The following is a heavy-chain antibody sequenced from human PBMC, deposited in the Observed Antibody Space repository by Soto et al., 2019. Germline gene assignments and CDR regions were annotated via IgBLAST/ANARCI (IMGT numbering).Heavy chain of an antibody. CDR3: AREGALLFGGNSDYYSTMDV. V-gene: IGHV1-18*01. J-gene: IGHJ6*02. CDR2: ISAYNGNT. CDR1: GYTFTSYG. D-gene: IGHD2-21*02. Sequence: GASVKVSCKASGYTFTSYGISWVRQAPGQGLEWMGWISAYNGNTNYAQKLQGRVTMTTDTSKNQFSLKLSSVTAADTAFYYCAREGALLFGGNSDYYSTMDVWGQGTTVTVSS.